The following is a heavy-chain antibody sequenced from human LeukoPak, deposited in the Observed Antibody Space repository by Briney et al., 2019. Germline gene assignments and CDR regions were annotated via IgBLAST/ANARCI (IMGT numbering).Heavy chain of an antibody. J-gene: IGHJ4*02. Sequence: PGGSLRLSCAVSGFTFTNYGMHYVRQAPGKGLEWVAVISDDGRNKNYADSVKGRFTISRDNSNNTLYLQMNSLRAEDTGVYYCAKDRETTASGTFDYWGQGTLVTVSS. CDR1: GFTFTNYG. CDR3: AKDRETTASGTFDY. CDR2: ISDDGRNK. V-gene: IGHV3-30*18. D-gene: IGHD1-1*01.